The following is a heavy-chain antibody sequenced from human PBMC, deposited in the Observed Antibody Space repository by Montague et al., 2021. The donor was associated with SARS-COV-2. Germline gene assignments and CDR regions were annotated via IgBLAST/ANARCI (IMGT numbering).Heavy chain of an antibody. J-gene: IGHJ4*02. V-gene: IGHV6-1*01. D-gene: IGHD2-2*01. CDR1: GDSVGINVPT. CDR2: TYYMSKWYN. CDR3: ARIPVGSKYYFDF. Sequence: CAISGDSVGINVPTWRWVKQSPSIGLGQLGITYYMSKWYNDYAESVKSRITIDPDTSKHQFSLHLNSVTPEDTAVYYCARIPVGSKYYFDFWGQGTLVTVSS.